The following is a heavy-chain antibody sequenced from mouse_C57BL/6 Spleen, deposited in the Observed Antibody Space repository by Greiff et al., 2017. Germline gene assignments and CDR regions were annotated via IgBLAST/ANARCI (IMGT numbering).Heavy chain of an antibody. J-gene: IGHJ1*03. V-gene: IGHV1-69*01. CDR1: GYTFTSYW. D-gene: IGHD3-3*01. Sequence: QVQLQQPGAELVMPGASVKLSCKASGYTFTSYWMHWVKQRPGQGLEWIGEIDPSDSYTNYNQKFKGKSTLTVDKSSSTAYMQLSSLTSEDSAVYYCARGGTGYFDVWGTGTTVTVPS. CDR3: ARGGTGYFDV. CDR2: IDPSDSYT.